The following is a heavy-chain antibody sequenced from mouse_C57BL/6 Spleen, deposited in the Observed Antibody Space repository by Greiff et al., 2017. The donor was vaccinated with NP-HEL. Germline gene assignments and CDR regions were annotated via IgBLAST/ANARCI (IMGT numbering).Heavy chain of an antibody. V-gene: IGHV5-4*01. D-gene: IGHD1-1*01. Sequence: DVHLVESGGGLVKPGGSLKLSCAASGFTFSSYAMSWVRQTPEKRLEWVATISDGGSYTYYPDNVKGRFTISRDNAKNNLYLQMSHLKSEDTAMYYCARDGTTVVASPFAYWGQGTLVTVSA. CDR2: ISDGGSYT. J-gene: IGHJ3*01. CDR3: ARDGTTVVASPFAY. CDR1: GFTFSSYA.